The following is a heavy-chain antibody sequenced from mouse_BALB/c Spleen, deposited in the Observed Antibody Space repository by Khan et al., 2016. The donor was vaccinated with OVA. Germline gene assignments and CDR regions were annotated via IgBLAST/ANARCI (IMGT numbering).Heavy chain of an antibody. V-gene: IGHV14-1*02. Sequence: VQLQQSGAELVRPGALVNLSCKASGFNIKDYYMHWVKQRPEQGLEWIGWIDPENGNTIYDPKFKGKASITSDTSSKTAYMQLSSRASEDQDVYYCARDGSSPWFAYWGQGTLVTVSA. CDR2: IDPENGNT. CDR3: ARDGSSPWFAY. D-gene: IGHD2-3*01. J-gene: IGHJ3*01. CDR1: GFNIKDYY.